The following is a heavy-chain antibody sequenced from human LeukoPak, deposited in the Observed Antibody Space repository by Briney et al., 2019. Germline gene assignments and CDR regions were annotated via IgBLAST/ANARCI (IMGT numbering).Heavy chain of an antibody. V-gene: IGHV3-74*01. CDR3: ARPCSGGSCYPWSAFDI. Sequence: QPGGSLRLSCAASGFTFSSYWMHWVRQAPGKGLVWVSRINSDGSSTSYADSVKGRFTISRDNAKNTLYLQMHSLRAEDTAVYYCARPCSGGSCYPWSAFDIWGQGTMVTVSS. CDR1: GFTFSSYW. CDR2: INSDGSST. D-gene: IGHD2-15*01. J-gene: IGHJ3*02.